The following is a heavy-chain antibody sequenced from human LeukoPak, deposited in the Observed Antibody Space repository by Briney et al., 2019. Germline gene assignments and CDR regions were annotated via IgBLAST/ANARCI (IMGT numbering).Heavy chain of an antibody. CDR3: ARGQNLKGYQHLYYYYYMDV. Sequence: PGGPLRLSCAASGFTFSSYSMNWVRQAPGKGLEWVSSISSSSSYIYYADSVKGRFTISRDNAKNSLYLQMNSLRAGDTAVYYCARGQNLKGYQHLYYYYYMDVWGKGTTVTVSS. CDR2: ISSSSSYI. CDR1: GFTFSSYS. V-gene: IGHV3-21*01. D-gene: IGHD2-2*01. J-gene: IGHJ6*03.